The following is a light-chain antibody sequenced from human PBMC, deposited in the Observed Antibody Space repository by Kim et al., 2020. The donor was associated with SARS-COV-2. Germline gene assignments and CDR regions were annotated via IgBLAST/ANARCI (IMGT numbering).Light chain of an antibody. V-gene: IGLV1-44*01. CDR3: AAWDDSLNGYV. Sequence: QSVLTQPPSASGTPGQRVTISCSGSSSNIGKNTVNWYQQFPGMAPKFLIYGNDKRPSGVPDRFSGSKSGTSASLAISGLHSEDEADYYCAAWDDSLNGYVFGPGTQLTVL. CDR2: GND. J-gene: IGLJ1*01. CDR1: SSNIGKNT.